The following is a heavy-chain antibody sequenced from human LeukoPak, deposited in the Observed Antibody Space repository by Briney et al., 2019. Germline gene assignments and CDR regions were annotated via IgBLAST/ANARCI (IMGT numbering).Heavy chain of an antibody. J-gene: IGHJ2*01. D-gene: IGHD3-22*01. CDR2: IKQDGSEK. Sequence: GGSLRLSCAASGFTFSSYWMSWVRQAPGKGLEWVANIKQDGSEKNYVDSVKGRFTISRDNAKNSLYLQMDSLRAEDTAVYYCARVQFYDKSCYYRHFDLWGRGTLATVSS. CDR3: ARVQFYDKSCYYRHFDL. V-gene: IGHV3-7*01. CDR1: GFTFSSYW.